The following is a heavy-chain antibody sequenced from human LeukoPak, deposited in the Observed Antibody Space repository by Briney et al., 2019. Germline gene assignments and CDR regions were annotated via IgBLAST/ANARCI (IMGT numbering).Heavy chain of an antibody. CDR3: ARELSYGPRAGDY. V-gene: IGHV5-51*01. CDR1: GYIFTDYW. Sequence: GESLKISCKASGYIFTDYWIGWVRQMPGKGLEWMGIIYGDSDTRYSPSFQGQVTTSADTSINTACLEWSSLKASDSAMYYCARELSYGPRAGDYWGQGTLVTVSS. D-gene: IGHD1-7*01. CDR2: IYGDSDT. J-gene: IGHJ4*02.